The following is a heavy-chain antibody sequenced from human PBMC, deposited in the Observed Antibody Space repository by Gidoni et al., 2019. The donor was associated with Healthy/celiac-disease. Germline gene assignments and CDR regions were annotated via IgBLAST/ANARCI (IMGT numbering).Heavy chain of an antibody. CDR3: AKDRGSGCLQD. D-gene: IGHD6-19*01. V-gene: IGHV3-43*01. CDR1: GFTFDDYT. J-gene: IGHJ1*01. Sequence: EVQLVESGGVVVQPGGSLRLPCAASGFTFDDYTMHWVRQAPGKGLEWVSLISWDGGSTYYADSVKGRFTISRDNSKNSLYLQMNSLRTEDTALYYCAKDRGSGCLQDWGQGTLVTVSS. CDR2: ISWDGGST.